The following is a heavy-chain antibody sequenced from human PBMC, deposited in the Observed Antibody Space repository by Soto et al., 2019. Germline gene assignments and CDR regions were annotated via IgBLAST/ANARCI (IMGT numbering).Heavy chain of an antibody. CDR3: ARGVKYGAYSRWFDP. D-gene: IGHD4-17*01. CDR2: MNPNSGNT. CDR1: GYTFTSYD. J-gene: IGHJ5*02. V-gene: IGHV1-8*01. Sequence: QVQLVQSGAEVKKPGASVKVSCKASGYTFTSYDINWVRQATGQGLEYLGWMNPNSGNTGYVQKFQGRVTMTWASSITTAYMELSSLRSEDTAVYFCARGVKYGAYSRWFDPWGQGTLVTVSS.